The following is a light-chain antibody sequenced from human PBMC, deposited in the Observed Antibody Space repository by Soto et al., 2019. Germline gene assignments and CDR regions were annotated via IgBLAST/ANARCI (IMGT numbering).Light chain of an antibody. Sequence: DIVMTQSPDSLAVSLGERATINCKSSQNVLYSSNNKNYLAWYQQKPEQPPNLLLYWASTRESGVPDRFSGSGSGTDFTLTISSLQAEDVAVYYCQQYYTTPYTFGQGTKLEIK. V-gene: IGKV4-1*01. CDR2: WAS. CDR1: QNVLYSSNNKNY. J-gene: IGKJ2*01. CDR3: QQYYTTPYT.